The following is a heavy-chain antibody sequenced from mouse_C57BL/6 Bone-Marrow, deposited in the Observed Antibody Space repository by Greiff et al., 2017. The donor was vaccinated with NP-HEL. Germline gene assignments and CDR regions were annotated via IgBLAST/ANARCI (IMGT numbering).Heavy chain of an antibody. CDR3: TGQSPIFMTTVVATEVTGPYYAKDY. J-gene: IGHJ4*01. CDR1: GFTFSNYW. Sequence: EVMLVESGGGLVQPGGSMKLSCVASGFTFSNYWMNWVRQSPEKGLEWVAQIRLKSDNYATHYAESVKGSFTTSRDDSKSSVYLQSKNLRAEDAGSYYCTGQSPIFMTTVVATEVTGPYYAKDYWGQGTSVTVSS. D-gene: IGHD1-1*01. V-gene: IGHV6-3*01. CDR2: IRLKSDNYAT.